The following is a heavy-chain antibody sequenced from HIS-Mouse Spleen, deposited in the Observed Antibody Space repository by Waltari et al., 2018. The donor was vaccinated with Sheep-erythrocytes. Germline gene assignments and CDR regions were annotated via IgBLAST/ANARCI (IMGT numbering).Heavy chain of an antibody. D-gene: IGHD3-10*01. CDR1: GFTFSSYW. CDR2: INRDGRST. CDR3: ARALSFDY. V-gene: IGHV3-74*01. Sequence: EVQLVESGGGLVQPGGSLRLSCAASGFTFSSYWMRWVRQAPGKGLVWVARINRDGRSTSYADSVKGRLTISRDNAKNTLYLQMNSLRAEDTAVYYCARALSFDYWGQGTLVTVSS. J-gene: IGHJ4*02.